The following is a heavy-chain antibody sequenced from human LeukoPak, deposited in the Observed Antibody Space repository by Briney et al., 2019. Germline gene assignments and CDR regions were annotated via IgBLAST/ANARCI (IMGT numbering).Heavy chain of an antibody. CDR3: APYYDFWSGSLAGY. Sequence: ASVNVSCKASGGTFSSYAISWVRQAPGQGLEWMGGIIPIFGTANYAQKFQGRVTITADESTSTAYMELSSLRSEDTAVYHCAPYYDFWSGSLAGYWGQGTLVTVSS. CDR2: IIPIFGTA. CDR1: GGTFSSYA. J-gene: IGHJ4*02. V-gene: IGHV1-69*13. D-gene: IGHD3-3*01.